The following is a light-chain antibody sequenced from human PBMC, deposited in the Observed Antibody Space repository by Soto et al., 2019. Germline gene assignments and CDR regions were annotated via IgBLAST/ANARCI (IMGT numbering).Light chain of an antibody. Sequence: EIVMTQSPATLSVSQGERATLSCRASQRVSSNLAWYQQKPGQAPRLLIYGASTRATGIPARFSGSGSGTEFTLNISSLQSEDFAVYYCQQYNNWPPLTFGGGTKVEIK. CDR1: QRVSSN. CDR3: QQYNNWPPLT. V-gene: IGKV3-15*01. J-gene: IGKJ4*01. CDR2: GAS.